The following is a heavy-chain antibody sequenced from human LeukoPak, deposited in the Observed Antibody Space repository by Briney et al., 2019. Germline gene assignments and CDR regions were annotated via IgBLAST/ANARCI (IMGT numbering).Heavy chain of an antibody. J-gene: IGHJ4*02. CDR2: ISSSGSTI. D-gene: IGHD3-9*01. V-gene: IGHV3-11*04. Sequence: GGSLRLSCAASGFTFSDYYMSWIRQAPGKGLEWVSYISSSGSTIYYADSVKGRFTISRDNSKNTLYLQMNSLRAEDTAVYYCARDTAGSLFDWLLRGLDYWGQGTLVTVSS. CDR1: GFTFSDYY. CDR3: ARDTAGSLFDWLLRGLDY.